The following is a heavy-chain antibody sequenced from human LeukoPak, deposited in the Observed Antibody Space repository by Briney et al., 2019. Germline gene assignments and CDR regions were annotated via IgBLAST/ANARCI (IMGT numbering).Heavy chain of an antibody. CDR1: GDSISNYY. CDR3: AREYYDVLTGHSKGIDY. J-gene: IGHJ4*02. V-gene: IGHV4-59*01. CDR2: IYYSGNT. Sequence: SETLSLTCSVSGDSISNYYWTWIRQSPGKGLEWIGYIYYSGNTNYNPSLKSRVTISVDTSKNQFSLKLRSVTAADTAVYYCAREYYDVLTGHSKGIDYWGQGILVTVSS. D-gene: IGHD3-9*01.